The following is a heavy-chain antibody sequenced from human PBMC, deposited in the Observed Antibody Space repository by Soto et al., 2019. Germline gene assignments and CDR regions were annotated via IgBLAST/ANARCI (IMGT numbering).Heavy chain of an antibody. CDR2: IKPDGREK. J-gene: IGHJ4*02. D-gene: IGHD3-10*01. CDR3: ARGDFRVNILHGFGY. CDR1: GFTFSGYW. V-gene: IGHV3-7*03. Sequence: EVQLVESGGGLVQPGGSLRLSCAASGFTFSGYWMSWVRQIPEKGLEWLANIKPDGREKYYLESLRGRITISRDNAKNSIYLELNSLRVDDTAVYYCARGDFRVNILHGFGYWGQGALVTVSS.